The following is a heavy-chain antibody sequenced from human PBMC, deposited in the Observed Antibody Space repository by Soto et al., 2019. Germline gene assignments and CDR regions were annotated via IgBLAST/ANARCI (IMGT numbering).Heavy chain of an antibody. V-gene: IGHV3-48*02. D-gene: IGHD2-15*01. CDR3: ARGSDIVVKPGLFDI. J-gene: IGHJ3*02. CDR2: ISSSSSTI. CDR1: GFTFSSYS. Sequence: GESLKISCAASGFTFSSYSMNWVRQAPGKGLEWVSYISSSSSTIYYADSVKGRFTISRDNAKNSLYLQMNSLRDEDTAVYYCARGSDIVVKPGLFDIWGQGTMVTVSS.